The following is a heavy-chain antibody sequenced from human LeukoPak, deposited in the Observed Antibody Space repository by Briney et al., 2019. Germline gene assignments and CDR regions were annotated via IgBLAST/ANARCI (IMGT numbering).Heavy chain of an antibody. Sequence: SETLSLTCTVSGGSISSSIYYWGWIHQPPGRGLDWIGSIYYSGSTYYNPSLKSRVTISVDTSKNQFSLKLSSVTAADTAVYYCARQNPYYSDTTGPYWGQGTLVTVSS. V-gene: IGHV4-39*01. D-gene: IGHD3-22*01. CDR2: IYYSGST. CDR3: ARQNPYYSDTTGPY. J-gene: IGHJ4*02. CDR1: GGSISSSIYY.